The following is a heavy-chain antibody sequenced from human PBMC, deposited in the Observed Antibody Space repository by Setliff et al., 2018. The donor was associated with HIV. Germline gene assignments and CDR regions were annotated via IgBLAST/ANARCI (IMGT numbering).Heavy chain of an antibody. Sequence: ASVKVSCKASGYTFTTYDINWVRQATGQGLEWMGWMNPNSGDTGYAQMFQDRITMTRDTSIGTAYLELSNLRSDDTAVYYCARENGDCSGGACYFMLDSWGQGTQVTVSS. CDR2: MNPNSGDT. CDR3: ARENGDCSGGACYFMLDS. J-gene: IGHJ4*02. V-gene: IGHV1-8*02. D-gene: IGHD2-15*01. CDR1: GYTFTTYD.